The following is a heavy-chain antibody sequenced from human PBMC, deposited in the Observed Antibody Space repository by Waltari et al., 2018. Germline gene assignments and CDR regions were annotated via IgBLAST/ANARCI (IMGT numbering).Heavy chain of an antibody. D-gene: IGHD3-16*01. V-gene: IGHV1-69*01. Sequence: QVQLVQSGAEVKKPGSSVKVSCKASGGTFSSYAISWVRQAPGQGLEWMGGTSPSFGTANYAEKFQGRGTITADESTSTAYMELSSLRSEDTAVYYCARREWRGLRGMDVWGQGTTVTVSS. CDR2: TSPSFGTA. CDR1: GGTFSSYA. J-gene: IGHJ6*02. CDR3: ARREWRGLRGMDV.